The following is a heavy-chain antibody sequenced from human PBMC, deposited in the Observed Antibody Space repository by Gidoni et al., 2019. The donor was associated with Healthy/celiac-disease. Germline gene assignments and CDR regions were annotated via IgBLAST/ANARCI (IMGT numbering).Heavy chain of an antibody. CDR2: INPNSGGT. J-gene: IGHJ5*02. CDR1: GYTFTGYY. D-gene: IGHD2-15*01. Sequence: QVQLVQSGAEVKKPGASVKVSCKASGYTFTGYYMHWVRQAPGQGLEWMGWINPNSGGTNYAQKFQGRVTMTRDTSISTAYMELSRLRSDDTAVYYCARDQGYCSGGSCSPVPVVWFDPWGQGTLVTVSS. V-gene: IGHV1-2*02. CDR3: ARDQGYCSGGSCSPVPVVWFDP.